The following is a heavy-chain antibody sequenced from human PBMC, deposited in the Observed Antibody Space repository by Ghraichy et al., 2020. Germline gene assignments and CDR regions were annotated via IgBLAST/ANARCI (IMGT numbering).Heavy chain of an antibody. V-gene: IGHV4-39*01. CDR3: ARQLVTGIKGRGPFDI. J-gene: IGHJ3*02. CDR2: IYYNEST. Sequence: ESLNISCTVSGGSISSSSYYWGWIRQPPGKGLEWIWSIYYNESTYYNPSLKSRVTISVDTSKNQFSLKLSSVTAADTAEYYCARQLVTGIKGRGPFDIWGQGTMVTVSS. D-gene: IGHD1-20*01. CDR1: GGSISSSSYY.